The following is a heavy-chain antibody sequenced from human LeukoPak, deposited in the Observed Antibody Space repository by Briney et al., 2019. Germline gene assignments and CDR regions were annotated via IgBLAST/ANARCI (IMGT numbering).Heavy chain of an antibody. D-gene: IGHD3-16*02. CDR3: ARGVGALRLGELSLCFYYYYGMDV. J-gene: IGHJ6*02. CDR1: GYTFTGYY. Sequence: ASVKVSCKASGYTFTGYYMHWVRQAPGQGLEWMGWINPNSGGTNYAQKFQGRVTMARDTSISTAYMELSRLRSDDTAVYYCARGVGALRLGELSLCFYYYYGMDVWGQGTTVTVSS. V-gene: IGHV1-2*02. CDR2: INPNSGGT.